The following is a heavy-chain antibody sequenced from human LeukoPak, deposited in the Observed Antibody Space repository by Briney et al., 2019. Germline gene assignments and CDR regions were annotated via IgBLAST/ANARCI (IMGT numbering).Heavy chain of an antibody. V-gene: IGHV3-21*01. D-gene: IGHD2-2*01. CDR2: ISSSSSYI. J-gene: IGHJ4*02. CDR1: GFTFSSYS. Sequence: GGSLRLSCAASGFTFSSYSMNWVRQAPGKGLEWVSSISSSSSYIYYADSVKGRFTISRDNAKNSLYLQMNSLRAEDTAVYYCARDPPCSSTSCYEGYYFDYWGQGTLVTVSS. CDR3: ARDPPCSSTSCYEGYYFDY.